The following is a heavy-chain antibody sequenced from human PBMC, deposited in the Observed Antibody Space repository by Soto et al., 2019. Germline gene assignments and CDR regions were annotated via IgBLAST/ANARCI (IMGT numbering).Heavy chain of an antibody. Sequence: QVHLVESGGDVVQPGRSLRLSCTVSGFTFSSYAFHWVRRAPGKVLEWVSIISYEGTNKYYADSVKGRFTVSRDNSQNILYLDMHNLRADDTATYYCARVFTTGRTRGFGAVDIWGQGTMVTVSS. CDR3: ARVFTTGRTRGFGAVDI. V-gene: IGHV3-30-3*01. CDR2: ISYEGTNK. J-gene: IGHJ3*02. CDR1: GFTFSSYA. D-gene: IGHD1-1*01.